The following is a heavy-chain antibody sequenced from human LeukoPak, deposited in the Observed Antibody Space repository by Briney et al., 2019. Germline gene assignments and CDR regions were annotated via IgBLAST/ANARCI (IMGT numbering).Heavy chain of an antibody. CDR2: INHSGST. V-gene: IGHV4-34*01. CDR3: ARQGGGDYYYYYYMDV. J-gene: IGHJ6*03. CDR1: GGSFSGYY. D-gene: IGHD3-10*01. Sequence: PSETLSLTCAVYGGSFSGYYWSWIRQPPGKGLEWIGEINHSGSTNYNPSLKSRVTISVDTSKNQFSLKLSSVTAADTAVYYCARQGGGDYYYYYYMDVWGKGTTVTISS.